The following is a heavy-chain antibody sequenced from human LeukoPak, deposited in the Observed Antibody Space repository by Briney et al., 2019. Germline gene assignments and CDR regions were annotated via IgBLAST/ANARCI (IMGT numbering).Heavy chain of an antibody. V-gene: IGHV1-8*01. D-gene: IGHD6-13*01. CDR1: GYTFTSYD. CDR3: ARGIAAAEVWFDP. J-gene: IGHJ5*02. CDR2: MNPNSGNT. Sequence: GASVKVSCKASGYTFTSYDINWVRQATGQGLEWMGWMNPNSGNTGYAQKFQGRVTMTRNTSISTAYMELSSLRFEDTAVYYCARGIAAAEVWFDPWGQGTLVTVSS.